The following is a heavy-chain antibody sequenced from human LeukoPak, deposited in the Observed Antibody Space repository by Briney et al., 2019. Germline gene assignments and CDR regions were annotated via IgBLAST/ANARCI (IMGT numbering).Heavy chain of an antibody. CDR2: ISYDGSNK. D-gene: IGHD3-9*01. Sequence: GGSLRLSCAASGFTFSSYGMHWVRQAPGKGLEWVAIISYDGSNKYYADSVKGRFTISRDNAKNTLYLQMNTLRVEDTAVYYCTRDLMDYDVSTGLHHYYMDVWGQGTTVTVSS. V-gene: IGHV3-30*03. J-gene: IGHJ6*02. CDR3: TRDLMDYDVSTGLHHYYMDV. CDR1: GFTFSSYG.